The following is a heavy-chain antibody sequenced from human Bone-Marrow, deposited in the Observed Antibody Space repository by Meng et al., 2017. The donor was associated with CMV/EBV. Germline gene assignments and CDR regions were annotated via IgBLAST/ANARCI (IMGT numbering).Heavy chain of an antibody. V-gene: IGHV4-39*07. D-gene: IGHD1-26*01. CDR3: ARERIVGATLFDY. Sequence: SEPLSLTCTVSGGSISSSSYYWGWIRQPPGKGLEWIGSIYYSGSTYYNPSLKSRVTISVDTSKNQFSLKLSSVTAADTAVYYCARERIVGATLFDYWGQGTLVTVSS. J-gene: IGHJ4*02. CDR2: IYYSGST. CDR1: GGSISSSSYY.